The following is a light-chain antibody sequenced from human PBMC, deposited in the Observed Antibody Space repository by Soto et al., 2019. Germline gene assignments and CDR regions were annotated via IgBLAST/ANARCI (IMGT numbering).Light chain of an antibody. Sequence: DIQMTQSPSTLSASIGDRVTITCRASQSISSWLAWYQQKPGKVPKLLIYDASSLQSGVPSRFSRSGSGTEFTLTISSLQPDDIATYFCQQYNTSPLTFGGGTNVEI. CDR2: DAS. V-gene: IGKV1-5*01. J-gene: IGKJ4*01. CDR1: QSISSW. CDR3: QQYNTSPLT.